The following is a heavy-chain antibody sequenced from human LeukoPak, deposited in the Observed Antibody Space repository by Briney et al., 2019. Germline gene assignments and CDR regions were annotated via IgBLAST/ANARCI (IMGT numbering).Heavy chain of an antibody. CDR1: GFTFSSYG. Sequence: GGSLRLSCAASGFTFSSYGMHWVRQAPGKGLEWVAFIRYDGSSKYYADSVKGRFTISRDNSKNTLFLQVNSLRAEDTAIYYCAKDEGYSSSLSRGGQGTLVTVSS. J-gene: IGHJ4*02. CDR3: AKDEGYSSSLSR. D-gene: IGHD6-13*01. V-gene: IGHV3-30*02. CDR2: IRYDGSSK.